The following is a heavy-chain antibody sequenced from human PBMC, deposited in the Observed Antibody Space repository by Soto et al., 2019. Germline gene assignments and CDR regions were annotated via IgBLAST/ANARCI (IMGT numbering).Heavy chain of an antibody. V-gene: IGHV4-31*03. CDR2: IYYSRST. CDR1: GGSISSGGYY. J-gene: IGHJ5*02. Sequence: QVQLQESGPGLVKPSQTLSLTCTVSGGSISSGGYYWSWIRQYPGQGLEWIGYIYYSRSTYYNPTLKSRVTTSVDTSNNRFSLKLNSVIAANTAVYYCARSVFPWGQGTLVTVSS. CDR3: ARSVFP.